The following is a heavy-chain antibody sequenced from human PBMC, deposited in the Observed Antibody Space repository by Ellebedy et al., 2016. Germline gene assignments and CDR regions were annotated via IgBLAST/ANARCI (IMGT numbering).Heavy chain of an antibody. CDR2: IYYSGNP. J-gene: IGHJ4*02. CDR3: ARDSPSKTDY. CDR1: GGSTSSSSSS. Sequence: SETLSLTXTVSGGSTSSSSSSWGWILQPPGKGLEWIGSIYYSGNPYYNPSLKSPLTISVDTSKNQFSLKLSSVTAADTAVYYCARDSPSKTDYWGQGNLVTVSS. V-gene: IGHV4-39*07.